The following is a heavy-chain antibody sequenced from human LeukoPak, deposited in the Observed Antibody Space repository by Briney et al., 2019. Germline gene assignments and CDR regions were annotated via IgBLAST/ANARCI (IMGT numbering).Heavy chain of an antibody. J-gene: IGHJ4*02. Sequence: PGGSLRLSSAASGFTFSSYAISWVRQAPGKGLEWVSSTTASDGSTYYADSVKGRFTISRDNSKNTLLFQMSSLRVEDTAVYYCARGAAAGTLTFFHYWGLGILVTVSS. V-gene: IGHV3-23*01. CDR1: GFTFSSYA. CDR3: ARGAAAGTLTFFHY. D-gene: IGHD6-13*01. CDR2: TTASDGST.